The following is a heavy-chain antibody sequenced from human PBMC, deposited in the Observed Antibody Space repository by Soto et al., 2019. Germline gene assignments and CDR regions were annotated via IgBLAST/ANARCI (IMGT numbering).Heavy chain of an antibody. V-gene: IGHV4-39*01. CDR2: IYYTGTT. D-gene: IGHD6-13*01. J-gene: IGHJ6*03. CDR3: ARLEASSWNYYYYMDV. CDR1: GGSISSSSYY. Sequence: SETLSLTCTVSGGSISSSSYYWGWIRQPPGKGLEWIGSIYYTGTTYYNPSLKSRLTMSVATSRNQFSLKLSSVTAADTAVYYCARLEASSWNYYYYMDVWGKGTTVTVSS.